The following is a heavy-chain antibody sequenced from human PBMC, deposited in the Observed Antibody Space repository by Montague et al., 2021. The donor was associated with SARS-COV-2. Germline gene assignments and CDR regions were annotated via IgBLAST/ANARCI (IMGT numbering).Heavy chain of an antibody. J-gene: IGHJ1*01. CDR1: GASISSGSYY. V-gene: IGHV4-61*01. CDR3: ARVGYVSVGYYYRFAD. D-gene: IGHD3-22*01. CDR2: ISYSGST. Sequence: SETLSLTCTVSGASISSGSYYWNWIRQPPGKGLEWIGYISYSGSTYYNPSLKSRVTISVDTSKNQFSLKLSSVTAADTAVYYRARVGYVSVGYYYRFADWGQGTLVTVSS.